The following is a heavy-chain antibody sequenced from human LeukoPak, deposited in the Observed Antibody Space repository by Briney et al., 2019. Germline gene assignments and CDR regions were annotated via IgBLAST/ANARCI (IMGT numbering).Heavy chain of an antibody. CDR2: ITSSGDNM. J-gene: IGHJ4*02. D-gene: IGHD3-9*01. Sequence: GGSLRLSCAASGFNFRSYGMKWVRQAPGRGLDWLSYITSSGDNMYYADSVKGRITISRDNAKNSLYLQMNSLRDEATAVYFCARVVPRYIADFWGQGTLVTVSS. CDR1: GFNFRSYG. V-gene: IGHV3-48*02. CDR3: ARVVPRYIADF.